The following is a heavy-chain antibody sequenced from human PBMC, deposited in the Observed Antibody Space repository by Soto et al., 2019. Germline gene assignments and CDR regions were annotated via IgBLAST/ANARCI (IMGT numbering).Heavy chain of an antibody. V-gene: IGHV3-23*01. Sequence: GGSLRLSCAASGFTFGTYPMYWVRQAPGKGLQWVSSTPGSGGSAYYADSVRGRFTISRDNSKNTVYLQLDSLRPEDSAIYYCAKGGSSGWFYFDFWGQGTQVTVSS. J-gene: IGHJ4*02. CDR1: GFTFGTYP. CDR3: AKGGSSGWFYFDF. CDR2: TPGSGGSA. D-gene: IGHD6-19*01.